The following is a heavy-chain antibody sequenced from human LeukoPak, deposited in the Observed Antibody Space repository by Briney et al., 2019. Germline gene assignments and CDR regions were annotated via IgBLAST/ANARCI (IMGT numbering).Heavy chain of an antibody. J-gene: IGHJ4*02. CDR1: GFTFSRSW. D-gene: IGHD2-8*02. V-gene: IGHV3-7*01. Sequence: GGSLSLSCAASGFTFSRSWMSWVRQAPGKGLEWVANIKKDGSEEYYVDSVKGRFTISRDNAKNSLYLQMNSLRGEDTAVYYCTGGSGYWGQGTLVIVSS. CDR2: IKKDGSEE. CDR3: TGGSGY.